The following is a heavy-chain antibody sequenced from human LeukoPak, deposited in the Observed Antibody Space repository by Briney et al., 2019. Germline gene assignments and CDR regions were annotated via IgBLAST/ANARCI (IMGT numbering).Heavy chain of an antibody. CDR2: IYSGGST. CDR3: AKDFSGYSYSYYYYGMDV. D-gene: IGHD6-13*01. CDR1: GFTVSSNY. J-gene: IGHJ6*02. Sequence: PGGSLRLSCAASGFTVSSNYMSWVRQAPGKGLEWVSVIYSGGSTYYADSVKGRFTISRDNSKNTLYLQMNSLRAEDTAVYYCAKDFSGYSYSYYYYGMDVWGQGTTVTVSS. V-gene: IGHV3-53*01.